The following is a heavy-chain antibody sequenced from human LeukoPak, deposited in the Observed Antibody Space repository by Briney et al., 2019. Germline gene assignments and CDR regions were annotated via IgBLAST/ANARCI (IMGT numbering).Heavy chain of an antibody. J-gene: IGHJ4*02. CDR1: RFTFSSYG. V-gene: IGHV3-23*01. D-gene: IGHD1-1*01. Sequence: PGGSLRLSCAASRFTFSSYGMSWVRQAPGKGLEWVSGISSSGGSTYYADSVKGRFTISRDNAKNSLYLQMNSLRAEDTAVYYCARRWNGGDYWGQGTLVTVSS. CDR2: ISSSGGST. CDR3: ARRWNGGDY.